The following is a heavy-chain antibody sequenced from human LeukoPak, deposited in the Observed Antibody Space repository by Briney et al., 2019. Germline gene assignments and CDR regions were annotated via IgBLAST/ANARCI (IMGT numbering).Heavy chain of an antibody. D-gene: IGHD7-27*01. V-gene: IGHV1-3*01. J-gene: IGHJ4*02. CDR1: GYTFTSYG. Sequence: ASVKVSCKTSGYTFTSYGMHWVRQAPGQSLEWMGWINGGNGNTKYSEKFQGRVTMTRSTSLNTAYMELSSLRSEDTAEYYCARAPRNWGFDYWGQGTLVTVSS. CDR3: ARAPRNWGFDY. CDR2: INGGNGNT.